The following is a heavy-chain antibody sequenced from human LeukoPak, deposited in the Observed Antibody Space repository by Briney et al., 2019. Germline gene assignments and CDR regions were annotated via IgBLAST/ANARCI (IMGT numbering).Heavy chain of an antibody. V-gene: IGHV4-39*01. CDR3: ATQYYYDSSGYFDY. Sequence: SGTLSLTCAASGGSFSGYYRGWVRQPPGKGLEGLGSIYYSGSTYYNPSLKSRVTISVDTSKNQFSLKLSSVTAADTAVYYCATQYYYDSSGYFDYWGQGTLVTVSS. CDR1: GGSFSGYY. J-gene: IGHJ4*02. D-gene: IGHD3-22*01. CDR2: IYYSGST.